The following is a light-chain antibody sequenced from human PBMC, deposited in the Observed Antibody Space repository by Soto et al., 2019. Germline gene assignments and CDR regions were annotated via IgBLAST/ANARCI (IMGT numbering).Light chain of an antibody. CDR2: EVS. Sequence: QSALTQPPSASGSPGQSVTISCTGTSSDVGGYNSVSWYQHHPGKAPKLMIYEVSKRPSGVPDRFSGSKSANTASLTVSGLLAEDEADYYCSSYVGSNNYVFGTGTKVTVL. CDR1: SSDVGGYNS. CDR3: SSYVGSNNYV. V-gene: IGLV2-8*01. J-gene: IGLJ1*01.